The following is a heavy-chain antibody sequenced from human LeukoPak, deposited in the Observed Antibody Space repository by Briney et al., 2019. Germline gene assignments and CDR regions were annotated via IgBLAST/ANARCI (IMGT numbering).Heavy chain of an antibody. CDR2: IDGAGGEE. CDR3: ARGPSGYHNT. D-gene: IGHD5-12*01. CDR1: GFTFSRHW. J-gene: IGHJ4*02. Sequence: GGSLRLSCEASGFTFSRHWLTWVRQAPGKGLEWVGNIDGAGGEEHYVDSVKGRFTISRDNAKTSLYLHMNSLRAEDTAVYYCARGPSGYHNTGGQGTLVTVSS. V-gene: IGHV3-7*01.